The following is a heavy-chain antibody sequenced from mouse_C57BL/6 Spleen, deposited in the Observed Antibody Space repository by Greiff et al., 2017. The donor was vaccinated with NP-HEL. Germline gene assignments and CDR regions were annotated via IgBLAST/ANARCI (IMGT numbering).Heavy chain of an antibody. CDR2: IDPSDSYT. Sequence: QVQLQQPGAELVMPGASVKLSCKASGYTFTSYWMHWVKQRPGQGLEWIGEIDPSDSYTNYNQKFKGKSTLTVDKSSSTAYMQLSSLTSEDSAVYYCARPIYYGSGRAMDYWGQGTSVTVSS. J-gene: IGHJ4*01. V-gene: IGHV1-69*01. CDR1: GYTFTSYW. D-gene: IGHD1-1*01. CDR3: ARPIYYGSGRAMDY.